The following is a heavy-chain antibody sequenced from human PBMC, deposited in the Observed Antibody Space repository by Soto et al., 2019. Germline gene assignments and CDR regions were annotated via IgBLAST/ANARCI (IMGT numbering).Heavy chain of an antibody. CDR3: AREGRGYSYGSNWYFDL. CDR1: GFTFSSYS. CDR2: ISSSSSTI. D-gene: IGHD5-18*01. Sequence: EVQLVESGGGLVQPGGSLRLSCAASGFTFSSYSMNWVRQAPGKGLEWVSYISSSSSTIYYADSVKGRFTISRDNAKNSLYLQMTSLRDEDTAVYYCAREGRGYSYGSNWYFDLWGRGTLVTVSS. J-gene: IGHJ2*01. V-gene: IGHV3-48*02.